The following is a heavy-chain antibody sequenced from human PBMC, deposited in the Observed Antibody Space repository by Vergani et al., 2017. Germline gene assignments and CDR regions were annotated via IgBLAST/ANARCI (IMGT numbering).Heavy chain of an antibody. CDR2: ISGSGDST. CDR3: AKSAIWGSYRTVGY. Sequence: EVQLLESGGGLVQPGGSLRLSCAASGFTFSNYAMSWVRQAPVKGLEWVSAISGSGDSTFYADSVKGRFTISRDNSENTLYLQMNSLRAEDTAVYYCAKSAIWGSYRTVGYWGQGTLVTVSS. CDR1: GFTFSNYA. J-gene: IGHJ4*02. V-gene: IGHV3-23*01. D-gene: IGHD3-16*02.